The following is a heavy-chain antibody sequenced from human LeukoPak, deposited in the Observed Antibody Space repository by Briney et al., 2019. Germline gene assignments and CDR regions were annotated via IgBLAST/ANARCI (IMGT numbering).Heavy chain of an antibody. CDR1: GFTFSTYS. Sequence: GGSLRLSCAASGFTFSTYSMNWVRQAPGKGLEWVSYISGSSGTMYYADSVKGRFTISRDNAKNSLYLQMNSLRAEDTAVYYCARELLSDSSGYAFDYWGQGTLVTVSS. CDR2: ISGSSGTM. D-gene: IGHD3-22*01. V-gene: IGHV3-48*01. J-gene: IGHJ4*02. CDR3: ARELLSDSSGYAFDY.